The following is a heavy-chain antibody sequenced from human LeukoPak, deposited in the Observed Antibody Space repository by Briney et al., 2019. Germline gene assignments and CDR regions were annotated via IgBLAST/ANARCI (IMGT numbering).Heavy chain of an antibody. CDR3: ARAYSSSWYYNWFDP. D-gene: IGHD6-13*01. J-gene: IGHJ5*02. CDR1: GGSISSYY. V-gene: IGHV4-59*08. CDR2: IYYSGST. Sequence: ETLSLTCTVSGGSISSYYWSWIRQPPGKGLEWIGYIYYSGSTNYNPSLKSRVTISVDTSKNQFSLKLRSVTAADTAMYYCARAYSSSWYYNWFDPWGQGTLVTVSS.